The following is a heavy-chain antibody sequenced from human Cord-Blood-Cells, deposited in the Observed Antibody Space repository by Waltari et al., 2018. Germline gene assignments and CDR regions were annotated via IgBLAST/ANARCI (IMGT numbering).Heavy chain of an antibody. V-gene: IGHV3-21*01. CDR1: GFTFSSYS. Sequence: EVQLVESGGGLVKPGGSLRLSCAASGFTFSSYSMNWVRQAPGKGLEWVSSISSSSSYRYYADSLKGRFTISRDNAKNSLYLQMNSLRAEDTAVYYCARLTGYSGYDSGDAFDIWGQGTMVTVSS. D-gene: IGHD5-12*01. J-gene: IGHJ3*02. CDR3: ARLTGYSGYDSGDAFDI. CDR2: ISSSSSYR.